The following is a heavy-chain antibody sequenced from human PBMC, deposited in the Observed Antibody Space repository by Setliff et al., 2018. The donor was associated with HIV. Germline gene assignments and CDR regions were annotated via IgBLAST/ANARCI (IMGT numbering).Heavy chain of an antibody. Sequence: SETLSLTCTVSGDSISSGSYYWSWIRQPAGKGLEWIGRVYSSGSTNYNPPLRSRLTLSVDTPNNQFSLKLTSVTAADTAVYYCARDLREVGGGSYADYWGQGTLVTVSS. V-gene: IGHV4-61*02. CDR3: ARDLREVGGGSYADY. D-gene: IGHD1-26*01. CDR2: VYSSGST. CDR1: GDSISSGSYY. J-gene: IGHJ4*02.